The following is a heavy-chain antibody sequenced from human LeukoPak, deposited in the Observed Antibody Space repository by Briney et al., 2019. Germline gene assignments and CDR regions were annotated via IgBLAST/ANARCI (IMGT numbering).Heavy chain of an antibody. V-gene: IGHV4-34*01. D-gene: IGHD2-15*01. CDR3: ARGVYCSGGNCYLPLDS. Sequence: PSETLSLTCAVYGGSFSGYYWSWIRQPPGKGLEWIGEINHSGSTNYSPSLQSRVTISVDTSKNQLSLKLSSVTAADTAVYYCARGVYCSGGNCYLPLDSWGQGTLVTVSS. CDR1: GGSFSGYY. J-gene: IGHJ4*02. CDR2: INHSGST.